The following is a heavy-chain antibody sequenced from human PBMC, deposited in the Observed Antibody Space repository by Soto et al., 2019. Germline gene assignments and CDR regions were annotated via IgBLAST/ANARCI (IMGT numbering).Heavy chain of an antibody. CDR2: ISGSGGST. V-gene: IGHV3-23*01. Sequence: PGGSLRLSCAASGFTFSSYAMSWVRQAPGKGLEWVSAISGSGGSTYYADSVKGRFTISRDNSKNTLYLQMNSLRAEDTAVYYCAKEVDTAMVLFYYYGMDVWGQGTTVTVS. CDR3: AKEVDTAMVLFYYYGMDV. J-gene: IGHJ6*02. D-gene: IGHD5-18*01. CDR1: GFTFSSYA.